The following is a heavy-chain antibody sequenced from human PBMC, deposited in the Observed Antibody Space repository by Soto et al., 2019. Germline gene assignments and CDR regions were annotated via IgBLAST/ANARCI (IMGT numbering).Heavy chain of an antibody. Sequence: SETLSLTCTVSGGSVSGYYWSRFRQPPGKGLEWIGYIYYSGSTTYAPSLKSRVTITIDTSKNQFSLRLNSVTAADTAVYYCSRLGGYYQAFDQWGQGSLVTVSS. CDR2: IYYSGST. D-gene: IGHD3-22*01. J-gene: IGHJ4*02. CDR1: GGSVSGYY. V-gene: IGHV4-59*02. CDR3: SRLGGYYQAFDQ.